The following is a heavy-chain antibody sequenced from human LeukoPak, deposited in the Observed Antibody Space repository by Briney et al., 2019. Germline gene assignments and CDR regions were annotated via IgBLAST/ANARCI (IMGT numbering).Heavy chain of an antibody. D-gene: IGHD3-9*01. CDR1: GGSFSDYY. CDR2: INHSGST. J-gene: IGHJ4*02. Sequence: SETLSLTCAVYGGSFSDYYWSWIRQPPGKGLEWIGEINHSGSTNYNPSLKSRVTISVDTSKNQFSLKLSSVTAADTAVYYCARGGRRLTGYYLLDYWGQGTLVTVSS. V-gene: IGHV4-34*01. CDR3: ARGGRRLTGYYLLDY.